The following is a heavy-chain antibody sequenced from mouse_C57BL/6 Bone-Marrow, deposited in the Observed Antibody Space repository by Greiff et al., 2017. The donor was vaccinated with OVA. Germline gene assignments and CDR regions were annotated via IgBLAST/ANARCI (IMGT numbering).Heavy chain of an antibody. J-gene: IGHJ2*01. D-gene: IGHD2-10*02. CDR3: AEFPYGNRGNYFDY. CDR2: ISSGSSTI. Sequence: EVMLVESGGGLVKPGGSLKLSCAASGFTFSDYGMHWARQAPEKGLEWVAYISSGSSTIYYADTVKGRFTISRDNAKNTLFLQMTSLRSEDTAMDDCAEFPYGNRGNYFDYWGQGTTLTVSS. CDR1: GFTFSDYG. V-gene: IGHV5-17*01.